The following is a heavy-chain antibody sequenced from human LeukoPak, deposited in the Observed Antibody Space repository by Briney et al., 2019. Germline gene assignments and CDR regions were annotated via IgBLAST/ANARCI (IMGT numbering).Heavy chain of an antibody. CDR1: GFSFSNYW. CDR2: IKQDGSQT. D-gene: IGHD7-27*01. J-gene: IGHJ4*02. CDR3: ARFSGLGTNWGRDY. V-gene: IGHV3-7*05. Sequence: GGSLRLSCAASGFSFSNYWMCWVRLIPGKGLEWVANIKQDGSQTHYVDPVKGRFTISRDNSKNSLFLQMNSLRAGDTAVYYCARFSGLGTNWGRDYWGQGTLVTVSS.